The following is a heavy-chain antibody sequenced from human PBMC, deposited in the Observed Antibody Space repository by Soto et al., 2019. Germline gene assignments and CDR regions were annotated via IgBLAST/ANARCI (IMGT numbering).Heavy chain of an antibody. CDR3: ARRGNLQNYYYYYGMDV. CDR2: IYYSGST. D-gene: IGHD4-4*01. J-gene: IGHJ6*02. V-gene: IGHV4-31*03. Sequence: SETLSLTCTVSGGSISSGGYYWSWIRQHPGKGLEWIGYIYYSGSTYYNPSLKSRVTISVDTSKNQFSLKLSSVTAADTAVYYCARRGNLQNYYYYYGMDVWGQGTTVTVSS. CDR1: GGSISSGGYY.